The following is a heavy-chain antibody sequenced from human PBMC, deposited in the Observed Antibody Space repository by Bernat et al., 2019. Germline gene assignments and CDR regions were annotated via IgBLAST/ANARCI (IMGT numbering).Heavy chain of an antibody. CDR1: GYSFTSYW. J-gene: IGHJ5*02. Sequence: EVQLVQSGAEVKKPGESLKISCKGSGYSFTSYWIGWVRQMPGKGLEWMGIIDPGDSDTRYSPSFQGQVTIPSDESISTAYLQWSSLKASDAAMYCCASHLYSSSTSCPYNWFDPWGQGTLVTVSS. CDR2: IDPGDSDT. CDR3: ASHLYSSSTSCPYNWFDP. V-gene: IGHV5-51*01. D-gene: IGHD2-2*01.